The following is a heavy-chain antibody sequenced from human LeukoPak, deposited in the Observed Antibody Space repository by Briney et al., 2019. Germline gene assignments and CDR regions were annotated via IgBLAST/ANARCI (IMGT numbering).Heavy chain of an antibody. J-gene: IGHJ4*02. CDR1: RFTFSTSA. V-gene: IGHV3-64D*09. Sequence: GGSLRLSRSASRFTFSTSAMHWVRQARGKRLEYVSSINSNGDSTYQADTVKGRFTISRDNSENTLYLQMSSLRDEHTAVYYCVKDGPGVYDYWGQGTLVTVSS. D-gene: IGHD1-14*01. CDR2: INSNGDST. CDR3: VKDGPGVYDY.